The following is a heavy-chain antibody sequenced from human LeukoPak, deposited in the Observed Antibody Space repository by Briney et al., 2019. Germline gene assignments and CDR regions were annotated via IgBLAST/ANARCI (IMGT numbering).Heavy chain of an antibody. Sequence: ASVKVSCKASGYTFTSYAMNWVRQAPGQGLEWMGWINPNSGGTNYAQKFQGRVTMTRDTSISTAYMELSRLRSDDTAVYYCARDRDTAMVKSDYWGQGTLVTVSS. CDR1: GYTFTSYA. J-gene: IGHJ4*02. V-gene: IGHV1-2*02. D-gene: IGHD5-18*01. CDR2: INPNSGGT. CDR3: ARDRDTAMVKSDY.